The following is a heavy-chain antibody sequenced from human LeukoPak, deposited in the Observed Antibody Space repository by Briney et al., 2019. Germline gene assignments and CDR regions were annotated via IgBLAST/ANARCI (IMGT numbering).Heavy chain of an antibody. CDR2: INHSGST. CDR3: AKESCSGGSCYIFDY. Sequence: SETLSLTCGVYSGSFSGYYWGWIRQPPGKGREWIGEINHSGSTNYNPSLKSRVTISVDTSKNQFSLKLSSVTAAESAEYYCAKESCSGGSCYIFDYWRQGTLVTVSP. J-gene: IGHJ4*02. CDR1: SGSFSGYY. V-gene: IGHV4-34*01. D-gene: IGHD2-15*01.